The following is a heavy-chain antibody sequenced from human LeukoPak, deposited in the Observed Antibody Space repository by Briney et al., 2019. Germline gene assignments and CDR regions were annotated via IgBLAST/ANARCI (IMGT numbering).Heavy chain of an antibody. CDR3: AKGYYGSGSYGWFDY. D-gene: IGHD3-10*01. CDR1: GFIFSDYV. CDR2: ISGSGGST. V-gene: IGHV3-23*01. J-gene: IGHJ4*02. Sequence: GGSLRLSCAASGFIFSDYVMNWVRQAPGKGLEWVSTISGSGGSTYYADSVKGRFTISRENSKNTLYLQMNSLRAEDTAVYYCAKGYYGSGSYGWFDYWGQGTLVTVSS.